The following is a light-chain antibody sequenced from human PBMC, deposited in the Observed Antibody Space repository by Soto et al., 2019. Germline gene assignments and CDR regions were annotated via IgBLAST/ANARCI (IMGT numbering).Light chain of an antibody. J-gene: IGKJ1*01. CDR2: DAS. Sequence: DIQMTQSPSTLSASVGDRVTITYRASQSIGSWLAWYQQKPGKAPKLLICDASSLESGVPSRFRGSGSGTEFTLTISSLQPDDFATYYCLQYHTYRAFGQGTKVDIK. CDR3: LQYHTYRA. CDR1: QSIGSW. V-gene: IGKV1-5*01.